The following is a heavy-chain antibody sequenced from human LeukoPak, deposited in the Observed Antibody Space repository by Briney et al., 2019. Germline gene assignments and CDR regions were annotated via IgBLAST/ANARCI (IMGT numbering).Heavy chain of an antibody. CDR3: ARPIDNGSGSYYFDY. CDR1: GFNFNYYA. Sequence: GGSLRLSCAASGFNFNYYAMYWVRQAPGKGLEWVAVVSYDGNNKYYADSVKGRLTISRDSSKNTVYLQMNSLSSEDTAVYYCARPIDNGSGSYYFDYWGQGTLVTVSS. V-gene: IGHV3-30-3*01. J-gene: IGHJ4*02. D-gene: IGHD3-10*01. CDR2: VSYDGNNK.